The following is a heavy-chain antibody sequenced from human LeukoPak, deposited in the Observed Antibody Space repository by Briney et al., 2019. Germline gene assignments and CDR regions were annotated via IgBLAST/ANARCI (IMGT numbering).Heavy chain of an antibody. CDR1: GFTFSSYA. CDR3: AKGPFDFWSGYGDY. D-gene: IGHD3-3*01. Sequence: GGSLRLSCAGSGFTFSSYAMSWVRQAPGKGLEWVSAISGSGGSTYYADSVKGRFPISRDNSKNPLYLQMNGLSAEDTAVYYCAKGPFDFWSGYGDYWGQGTLVTVSS. CDR2: ISGSGGST. J-gene: IGHJ4*02. V-gene: IGHV3-23*01.